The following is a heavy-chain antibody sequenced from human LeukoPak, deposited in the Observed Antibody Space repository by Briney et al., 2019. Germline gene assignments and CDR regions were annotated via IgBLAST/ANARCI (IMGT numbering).Heavy chain of an antibody. Sequence: GGSLRLSCAASGFTFSSYAMSWVRQAPGKGLEWVSAISGSGGSTYYADSVKGRFTISRDNSKNTLYLQMNSLRAEDTAVNYCARQIAVAGNFDYWGQGTLVTVSS. CDR3: ARQIAVAGNFDY. D-gene: IGHD6-19*01. CDR2: ISGSGGST. V-gene: IGHV3-23*01. CDR1: GFTFSSYA. J-gene: IGHJ4*02.